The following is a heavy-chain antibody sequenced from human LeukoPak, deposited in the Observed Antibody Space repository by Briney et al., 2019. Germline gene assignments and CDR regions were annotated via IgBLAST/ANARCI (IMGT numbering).Heavy chain of an antibody. D-gene: IGHD6-13*01. CDR2: IRYDGSNK. Sequence: PGGSLRLSCAASGFTFSSYGMHWVRQAPGKGLEWVAFIRYDGSNKYYADSVKGRFTISRDNSKNTLYLQMNSLRAEDTAVYYCALIAAAVERGNYSVDRSNYWGQGTLVTVSS. CDR1: GFTFSSYG. J-gene: IGHJ4*02. V-gene: IGHV3-30*02. CDR3: ALIAAAVERGNYSVDRSNY.